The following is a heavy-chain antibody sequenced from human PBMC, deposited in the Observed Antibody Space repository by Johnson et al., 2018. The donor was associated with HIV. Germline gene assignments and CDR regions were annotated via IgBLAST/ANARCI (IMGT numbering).Heavy chain of an antibody. D-gene: IGHD6-19*01. Sequence: EVQLVESGGGLIQPGGSLRLSCAVSGFTVSTKYMTWVRQAPGKGLEWVSVIYSGGSTYYTDSVKGRFTISRDNSKTTLYLQMNSLRAEDTAVYYCARASHSSGWYGRLGDAFDIWGQGTMVTVSS. V-gene: IGHV3-66*03. CDR2: IYSGGST. CDR1: GFTVSTKY. CDR3: ARASHSSGWYGRLGDAFDI. J-gene: IGHJ3*02.